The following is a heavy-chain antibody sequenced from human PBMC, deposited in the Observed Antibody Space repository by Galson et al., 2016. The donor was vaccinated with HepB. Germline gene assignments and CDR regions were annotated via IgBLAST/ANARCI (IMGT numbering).Heavy chain of an antibody. CDR3: SMASIIPGSRMIFDP. V-gene: IGHV4-4*02. Sequence: SETLSLTCAVSGASVHSYNWWTWVRQAPRTGLEWNGEIYHTWTSNNNPSLLSRFTLSVHKSRNQLSLNLTSVTAADTAVYYCSMASIIPGSRMIFDPWGQGTRVTVSS. J-gene: IGHJ5*02. CDR1: GASVHSYNW. D-gene: IGHD2-21*01. CDR2: IYHTWTS.